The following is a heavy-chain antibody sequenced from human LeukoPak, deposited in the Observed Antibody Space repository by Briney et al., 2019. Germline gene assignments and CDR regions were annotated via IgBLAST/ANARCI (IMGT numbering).Heavy chain of an antibody. Sequence: PSETLSLTCAVPGGSISSGGYSWSWIRQPPGKGLEWIGYIYHSGSTYYNPSLKSRVTISVDRSKNQFSLKLSSVTAADTAVYYCARETTVTTPSAFDIWGQGTMVTVSS. CDR2: IYHSGST. CDR1: GGSISSGGYS. V-gene: IGHV4-30-2*01. D-gene: IGHD4-17*01. CDR3: ARETTVTTPSAFDI. J-gene: IGHJ3*02.